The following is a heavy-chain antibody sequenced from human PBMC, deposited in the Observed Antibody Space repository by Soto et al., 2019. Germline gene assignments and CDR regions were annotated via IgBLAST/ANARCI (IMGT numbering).Heavy chain of an antibody. Sequence: ASVKVSCKVSGYTLTELSMHWVRQAPGKGLEWMGGFDPEDGETIYAQKFQGRATMTEDTSTDTAYMELSSLRSEDTAVYYCATGGGSGSYYKVRYGMDVWGQGTTVTVSS. J-gene: IGHJ6*02. V-gene: IGHV1-24*01. CDR1: GYTLTELS. D-gene: IGHD3-10*01. CDR3: ATGGGSGSYYKVRYGMDV. CDR2: FDPEDGET.